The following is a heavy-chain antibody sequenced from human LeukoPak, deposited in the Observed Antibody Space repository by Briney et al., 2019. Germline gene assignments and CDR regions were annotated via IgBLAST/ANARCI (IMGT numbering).Heavy chain of an antibody. V-gene: IGHV1-69*01. Sequence: GSSVKVSCKASGGTFISYAISWVRQAPGQGLEWMGGIIPIFGTANYAQKFQGRVTITADESTSTAYMELSSLRSEDTAVYYCARGISGSYLSRDAFDIWGQGTMVTVSS. D-gene: IGHD1-26*01. CDR1: GGTFISYA. CDR3: ARGISGSYLSRDAFDI. CDR2: IIPIFGTA. J-gene: IGHJ3*02.